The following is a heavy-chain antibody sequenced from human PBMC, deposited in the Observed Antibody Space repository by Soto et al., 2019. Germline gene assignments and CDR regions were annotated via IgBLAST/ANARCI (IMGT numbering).Heavy chain of an antibody. D-gene: IGHD5-18*01. Sequence: ASVKVSCKASGYTFTSYYMHWVRQAPGQGLEWMGIINPSGGSTSYAQKFQGRVTMTRDTSTSTVYMELSSLRSEDTAVYYCACDGRGSMDTDTPYGMDGLGKGPMVSVAS. CDR2: INPSGGST. V-gene: IGHV1-46*01. CDR3: ACDGRGSMDTDTPYGMDG. CDR1: GYTFTSYY. J-gene: IGHJ6*01.